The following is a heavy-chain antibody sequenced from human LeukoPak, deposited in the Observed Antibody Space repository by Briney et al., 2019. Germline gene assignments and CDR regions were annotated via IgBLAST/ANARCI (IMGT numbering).Heavy chain of an antibody. CDR3: ARVRGITIFGVGTTCAFDI. CDR1: GGSISSYY. Sequence: SETLSLTCTVSGGSISSYYWSWIRQPPGKGLEWIGYIYYSGSTNYNPSLKSRVTISVDTSKNQFSLKLSSVTAADTAVYYCARVRGITIFGVGTTCAFDIWGQGTMVTVSS. CDR2: IYYSGST. D-gene: IGHD3-3*01. J-gene: IGHJ3*02. V-gene: IGHV4-59*01.